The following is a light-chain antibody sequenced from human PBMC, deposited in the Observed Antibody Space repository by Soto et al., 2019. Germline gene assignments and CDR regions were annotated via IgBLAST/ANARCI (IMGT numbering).Light chain of an antibody. V-gene: IGLV1-40*01. Sequence: QSVLTQPPSVSGAPGQRVTISCTGSSSNIGAGYDVHWYQQLPGTAPKLLIYGNSNRPSGVPDRFSGSKSGTSASLAITGHERAHEPDHYCQSYDGGLRGVVFGGEAEVPVL. CDR3: QSYDGGLRGVV. CDR2: GNS. CDR1: SSNIGAGYD. J-gene: IGLJ2*01.